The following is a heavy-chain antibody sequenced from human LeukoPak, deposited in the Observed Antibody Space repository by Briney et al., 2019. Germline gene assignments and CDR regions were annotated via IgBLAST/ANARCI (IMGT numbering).Heavy chain of an antibody. CDR1: GGSFSGYY. D-gene: IGHD3-22*01. CDR2: INHSGST. V-gene: IGHV4-34*01. CDR3: ARRSQWLPPFDY. Sequence: PSETLSLTCAVYGGSFSGYYWSWIRQPPGKGLEWIGEINHSGSTNYNPSLKSRVTISVDTSKNQFSLKLSSVTAADTAVYYCARRSQWLPPFDYWGQGTLVTVSS. J-gene: IGHJ4*02.